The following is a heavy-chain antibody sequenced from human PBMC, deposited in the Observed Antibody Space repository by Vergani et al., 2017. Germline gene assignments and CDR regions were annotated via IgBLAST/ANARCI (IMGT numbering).Heavy chain of an antibody. CDR1: GYTFTGYY. J-gene: IGHJ5*02. CDR3: ARALIFLFAPGTTAQTENWFDP. CDR2: INPNSGGT. Sequence: QVPLVQSGAEVKKPGASVKVSCKASGYTFTGYYMHWVRQAPGQGLEWMGWINPNSGGTNYAQKFQGRVTMTRDTSISTAYMELSRLRSDDTAVYYCARALIFLFAPGTTAQTENWFDPWGQGTLVTVSS. V-gene: IGHV1-2*02. D-gene: IGHD1-7*01.